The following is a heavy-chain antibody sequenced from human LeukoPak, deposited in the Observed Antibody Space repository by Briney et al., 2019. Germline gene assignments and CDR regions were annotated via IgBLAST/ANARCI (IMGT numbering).Heavy chain of an antibody. CDR1: GFTFSSYS. J-gene: IGHJ4*02. V-gene: IGHV3-48*01. D-gene: IGHD2-15*01. Sequence: PGGSLRLSCAASGFTFSSYSMNWVRQAPGKGLEWVSYISSSSSTIYYADSVKGRFTISRDNAKNSLYLQMNSLRAEDTAVYYCARASGYCSGGSCYYYFDYWGQGTLVTVSS. CDR3: ARASGYCSGGSCYYYFDY. CDR2: ISSSSSTI.